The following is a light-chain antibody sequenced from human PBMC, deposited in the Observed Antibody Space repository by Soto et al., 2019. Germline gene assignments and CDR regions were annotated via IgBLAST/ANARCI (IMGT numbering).Light chain of an antibody. CDR2: GAS. CDR3: QQSGSFT. Sequence: EIVLTQSPGTLSLSPGERATLSCRASQSVSSSYLAWYQQKPGQAPRLLIYGASSRATGIPDRFSGSGSGTDFTLTISRLEPEDFAVYYCQQSGSFTFGPGTKVDIK. V-gene: IGKV3-20*01. J-gene: IGKJ3*01. CDR1: QSVSSSY.